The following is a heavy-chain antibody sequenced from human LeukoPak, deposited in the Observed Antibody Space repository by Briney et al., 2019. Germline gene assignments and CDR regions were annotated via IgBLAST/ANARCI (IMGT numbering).Heavy chain of an antibody. J-gene: IGHJ5*02. D-gene: IGHD6-13*01. CDR1: GGTFSSYA. V-gene: IGHV1-69*13. Sequence: SVKVSCKASGGTFSSYAISWVRQAPGQGLEWMGGIIPIFGTANYAQKFQGRVTITADEFTSTAYMELSSLRSEDTAVYYCARDRYSSSGYNWFDPWGQGTLVTVSS. CDR2: IIPIFGTA. CDR3: ARDRYSSSGYNWFDP.